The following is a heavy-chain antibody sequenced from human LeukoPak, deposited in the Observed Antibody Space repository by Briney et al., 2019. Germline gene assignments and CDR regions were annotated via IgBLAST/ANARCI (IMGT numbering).Heavy chain of an antibody. V-gene: IGHV4-38-2*02. D-gene: IGHD6-19*01. CDR3: ARDETYSSDWQSNHYYYYMDV. CDR2: IYHTGST. J-gene: IGHJ6*03. Sequence: SETLSLTCSVSGYSISNGYYWGWIRQPPGKGLEWIESIYHTGSTYYNPSLKSRVNISLDTSKNQFSLNVRSVTAADTAVYFCARDETYSSDWQSNHYYYYMDVWGKGTTVTVSS. CDR1: GYSISNGYY.